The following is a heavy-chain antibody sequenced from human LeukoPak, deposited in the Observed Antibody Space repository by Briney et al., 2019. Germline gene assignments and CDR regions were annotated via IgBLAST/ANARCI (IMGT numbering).Heavy chain of an antibody. CDR3: ARWRGYSSGWSGPFDD. CDR1: GYTFSDYY. V-gene: IGHV1-2*02. D-gene: IGHD6-19*01. Sequence: ASVKVSCKASGYTFSDYYIHWVRQDPGEGIEWMGWNDPNSGGTNYAQKFQGRVTMTRDTSISTGYMELSRLTSDDTAVYYCARWRGYSSGWSGPFDDWGQGTLVTVSS. CDR2: NDPNSGGT. J-gene: IGHJ4*02.